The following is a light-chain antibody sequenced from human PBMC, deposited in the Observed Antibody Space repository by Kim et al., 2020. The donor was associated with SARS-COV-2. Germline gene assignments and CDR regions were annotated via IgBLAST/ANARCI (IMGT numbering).Light chain of an antibody. CDR2: EDN. Sequence: GKTVTISCTRSSGNIASNYVQWYQQRPGSSPTTVIYEDNQRPSGVPDRFSGSIDSSSNSASLTISGLKTEDEADYYCQSYDSSNWGFGGGTQLTVL. CDR1: SGNIASNY. J-gene: IGLJ3*02. V-gene: IGLV6-57*01. CDR3: QSYDSSNWG.